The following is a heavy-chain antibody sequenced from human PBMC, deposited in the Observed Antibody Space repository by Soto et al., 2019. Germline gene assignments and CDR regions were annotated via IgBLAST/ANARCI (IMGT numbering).Heavy chain of an antibody. V-gene: IGHV4-30-4*01. D-gene: IGHD2-21*02. Sequence: SETLSLTCTVAGASIRSTDYYWSWIRQAPGKGLEWIGYVYYTGSTYYNPSLMSRLTISVDTSKNQFSLKLTSVTAAETAVYYCVRTAREGAVAPHWFDRWGQGTQVTVSS. J-gene: IGHJ5*02. CDR1: GASIRSTDYY. CDR3: VRTAREGAVAPHWFDR. CDR2: VYYTGST.